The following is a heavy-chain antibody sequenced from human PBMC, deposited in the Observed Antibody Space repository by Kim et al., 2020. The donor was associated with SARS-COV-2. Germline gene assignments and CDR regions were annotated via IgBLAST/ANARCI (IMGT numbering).Heavy chain of an antibody. V-gene: IGHV4-59*08. D-gene: IGHD3-22*01. CDR3: ARQGYRDSSGYYYYYGMDV. CDR2: IYYSGST. CDR1: GGSISSYY. J-gene: IGHJ6*02. Sequence: SETLSLTCTVSGGSISSYYWSWIRQPPGKGLEWIGYIYYSGSTNYNPSLKSRVTISVDTSKNQFSLKLSSVTAADTAVYYCARQGYRDSSGYYYYYGMDVWGQGTTVTVSS.